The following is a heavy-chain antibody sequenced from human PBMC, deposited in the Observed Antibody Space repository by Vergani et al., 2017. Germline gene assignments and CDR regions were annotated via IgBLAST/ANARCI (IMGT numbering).Heavy chain of an antibody. CDR3: ARATGYSSSWFDYYYYYGMDV. CDR2: ISSSSSYI. D-gene: IGHD6-13*01. CDR1: GFTFSSYS. J-gene: IGHJ6*02. Sequence: VQLVESGGGLVKPGGSLRLSCAASGFTFSSYSMNWVRQAPGKGLEWVSSISSSSSYIYYADSVKGRFTMSRENAKNSLYLQMNSLRAEDTAVYYCARATGYSSSWFDYYYYYGMDVWGQGT. V-gene: IGHV3-21*04.